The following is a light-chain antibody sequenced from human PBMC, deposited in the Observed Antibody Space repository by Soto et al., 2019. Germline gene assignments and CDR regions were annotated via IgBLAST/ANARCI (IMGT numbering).Light chain of an antibody. CDR2: EVT. J-gene: IGLJ2*01. V-gene: IGLV2-8*01. CDR3: ATWDGSLPGEV. CDR1: SSDIGGYDH. Sequence: QSALTQPPSASGSPGQSVTISCTGTSSDIGGYDHVSWYQQHPGKAPKVMIYEVTKRPSGVPDRFSGSKAGNTASLTVFGLQAEDEADYYCATWDGSLPGEVFGGGTKLTVL.